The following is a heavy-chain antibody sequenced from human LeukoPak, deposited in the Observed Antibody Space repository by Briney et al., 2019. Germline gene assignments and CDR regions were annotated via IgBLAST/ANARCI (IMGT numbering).Heavy chain of an antibody. CDR1: GFTFSNYG. CDR2: IYSGGST. Sequence: GGSLRLSCAASGFTFSNYGMSWVRQAPGKGLEWVSVIYSGGSTYYADSVKGRFTISRDNSKNTLYLQMNSLRAEDTAVYYCARASSRYSGYGTFDYWGQGTLVTVSS. D-gene: IGHD5-12*01. J-gene: IGHJ4*02. V-gene: IGHV3-53*01. CDR3: ARASSRYSGYGTFDY.